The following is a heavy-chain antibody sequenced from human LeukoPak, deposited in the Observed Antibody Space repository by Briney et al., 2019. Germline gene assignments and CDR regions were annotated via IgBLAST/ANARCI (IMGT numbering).Heavy chain of an antibody. CDR3: ARGTVPGYFDY. J-gene: IGHJ4*02. D-gene: IGHD3-10*01. CDR2: IYHSGST. V-gene: IGHV4-38-2*02. Sequence: SETLSLTCSVSGYAISSGYFWGWIRQPPGKGLEWIGTIYHSGSTYYNPSLKSRVTISVDTSKNQFSLKLSSVTAADTAVYYCARGTVPGYFDYWGQGTLVTVSS. CDR1: GYAISSGYF.